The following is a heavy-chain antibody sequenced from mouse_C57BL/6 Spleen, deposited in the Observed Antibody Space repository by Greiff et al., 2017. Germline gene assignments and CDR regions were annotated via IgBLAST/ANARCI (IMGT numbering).Heavy chain of an antibody. CDR1: GYTFTDYE. CDR3: TREGFYGSSHYAMDY. J-gene: IGHJ4*01. Sequence: VKLQESGAELVRPGASVTLSCKASGYTFTDYEMHWVKQTPVHGLEWIGAIDPATGGTAYNQKFKGKAILTADKSSSTAYMELRSLTSEDAAVYYCTREGFYGSSHYAMDYWGQGTSVTVSS. V-gene: IGHV1-15*01. D-gene: IGHD1-1*01. CDR2: IDPATGGT.